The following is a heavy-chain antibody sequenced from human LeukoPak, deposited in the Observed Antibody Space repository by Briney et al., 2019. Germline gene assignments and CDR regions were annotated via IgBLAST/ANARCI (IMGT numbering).Heavy chain of an antibody. V-gene: IGHV1-2*02. D-gene: IGHD1-26*01. Sequence: ASVKVSCKASGYTFTGYYLHWVRQAPGQGLDWMGWINPNSGGTSYAQNFKGRVTMTWDTSISTAYMELSRLRSDDTAVYYCAREWELLRKYLYHWGQGTLVTVSS. J-gene: IGHJ1*01. CDR3: AREWELLRKYLYH. CDR1: GYTFTGYY. CDR2: INPNSGGT.